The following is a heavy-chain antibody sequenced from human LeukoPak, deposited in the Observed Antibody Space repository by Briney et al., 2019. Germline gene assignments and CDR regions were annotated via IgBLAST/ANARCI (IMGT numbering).Heavy chain of an antibody. D-gene: IGHD3-22*01. Sequence: ASVKVSCKVSGYTLTELSMHWVRQAPGKGLEWMGGFDPEDGETIYAQKFQGRVTMTEDTSTDTAYMELSSLRSEDTAVYYRATGSVLAYYYDSSGYSNRPFDYWGQGTLVTVSS. V-gene: IGHV1-24*01. CDR3: ATGSVLAYYYDSSGYSNRPFDY. CDR2: FDPEDGET. CDR1: GYTLTELS. J-gene: IGHJ4*02.